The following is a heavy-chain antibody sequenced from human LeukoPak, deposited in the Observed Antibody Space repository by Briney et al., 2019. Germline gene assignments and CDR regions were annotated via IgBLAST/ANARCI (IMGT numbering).Heavy chain of an antibody. V-gene: IGHV4-34*01. Sequence: SETLSLTCAVYGGSFSGYYWSWIRQPPGKGLEWIGEINHSGSTDYNPSLKSRVTISVDTSKNHFSLKLSSVTAADTAVYYCALYDFWSGYSTYWGQGTLVTVSS. D-gene: IGHD3-3*01. CDR3: ALYDFWSGYSTY. CDR2: INHSGST. J-gene: IGHJ4*02. CDR1: GGSFSGYY.